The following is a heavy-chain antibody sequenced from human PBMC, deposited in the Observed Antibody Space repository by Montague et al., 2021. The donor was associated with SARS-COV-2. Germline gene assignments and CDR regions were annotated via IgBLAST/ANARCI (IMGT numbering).Heavy chain of an antibody. J-gene: IGHJ5*02. CDR2: IYYSGST. V-gene: IGHV4-31*03. Sequence: SETLSLTCTVSGGSISSGGYYWSWIRQHPGKGLEWIGYIYYSGSTYYNPSLKSRVTISVDTSKNQFSLKLSSVTAADTAVYYCARAVSITIFGVVGWFDPWGQGTLVTVSS. D-gene: IGHD3-3*01. CDR1: GGSISSGGYY. CDR3: ARAVSITIFGVVGWFDP.